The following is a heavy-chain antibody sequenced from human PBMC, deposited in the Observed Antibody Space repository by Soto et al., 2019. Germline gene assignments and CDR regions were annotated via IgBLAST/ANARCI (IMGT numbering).Heavy chain of an antibody. Sequence: GASVKVSCKTSGYTFTSYDINWVRQATGQGLEWMGWMNPNSGNTGYAQKFQGRVTMTRNTSISTAYMELSNLRSEDTAVYYCARGGVFFFAAPTNPFDYWGQGTLVTVSS. V-gene: IGHV1-8*01. CDR1: GYTFTSYD. CDR2: MNPNSGNT. CDR3: ARGGVFFFAAPTNPFDY. J-gene: IGHJ4*02. D-gene: IGHD3-10*01.